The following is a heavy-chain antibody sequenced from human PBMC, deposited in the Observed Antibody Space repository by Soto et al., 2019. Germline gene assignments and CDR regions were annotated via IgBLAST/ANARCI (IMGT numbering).Heavy chain of an antibody. J-gene: IGHJ6*02. CDR1: GYIFTNYW. D-gene: IGHD5-18*01. V-gene: IGHV5-51*01. CDR2: IYPGDSDT. Sequence: GESLKISCQGSGYIFTNYWIGWVRQMPGKGLEWMGIIYPGDSDTRYSPSFQGQVTISADKSISTAYLQWSSLKASDTAMYYCARYWHSYSLNYYRGMDVWGQGTTVTVSS. CDR3: ARYWHSYSLNYYRGMDV.